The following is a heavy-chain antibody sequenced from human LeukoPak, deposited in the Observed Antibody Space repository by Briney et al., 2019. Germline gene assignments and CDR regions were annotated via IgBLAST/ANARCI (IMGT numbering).Heavy chain of an antibody. CDR3: ASRRLVDTAMAPFDY. Sequence: SETLSLTCTVSGGSISSGGYYWSWIRQHPGKGLEWIGYIYYSGSTYYNPSLKSRVTISVDTSKNQFSLKLSSVTAADTAVYYCASRRLVDTAMAPFDYWGQGTLVTVSS. V-gene: IGHV4-31*03. D-gene: IGHD5-18*01. CDR1: GGSISSGGYY. J-gene: IGHJ4*02. CDR2: IYYSGST.